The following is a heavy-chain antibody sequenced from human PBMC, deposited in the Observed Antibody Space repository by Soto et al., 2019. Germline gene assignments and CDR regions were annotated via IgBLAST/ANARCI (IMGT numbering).Heavy chain of an antibody. D-gene: IGHD2-15*01. CDR2: VFHSGST. CDR1: GVPMTNTNW. CDR3: TSMAQRQCSGLSFRRRFAS. V-gene: IGHV4-4*02. J-gene: IGHJ5*01. Sequence: QVQLRESGPGLVKPSGTLSLTYAVSGVPMTNTNWWRWVRQPPGKGLEGIGEVFHSGSTNYNPSLRRPVNIAVDNDKNQFSLSQTSVTATDTAAYYGTSMAQRQCSGLSFRRRFASW.